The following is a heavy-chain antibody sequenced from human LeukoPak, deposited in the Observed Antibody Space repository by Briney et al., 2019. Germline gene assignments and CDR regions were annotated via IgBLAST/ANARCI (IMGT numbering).Heavy chain of an antibody. CDR1: GGSFSGYY. CDR2: INYSGST. D-gene: IGHD6-13*01. Sequence: SETLSLTCAVYGGSFSGYYWSWIRQPPGMGLEWVGEINYSGSTNYNPSLKSRGTMSVDTSKNQFSLKLSSVTAADTAAYYCARQPDRRQLVLWGQGALVTVSS. CDR3: ARQPDRRQLVL. J-gene: IGHJ1*01. V-gene: IGHV4-34*01.